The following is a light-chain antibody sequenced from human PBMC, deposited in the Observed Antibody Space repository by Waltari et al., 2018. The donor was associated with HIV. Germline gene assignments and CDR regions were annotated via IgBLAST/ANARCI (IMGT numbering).Light chain of an antibody. CDR1: PSDVGSLTL. V-gene: IGLV2-23*02. J-gene: IGLJ2*01. CDR3: CSYARSGIP. Sequence: QSALTHPASVSGSFGHSLTTPSPGTPSDVGSLTLASWYQYHPGKAPKLIIYEVSKRPSGVSNRFSGSKSGNTASLTVSGLQAEDEAHYYCCSYARSGIPFGGGTKLTVL. CDR2: EVS.